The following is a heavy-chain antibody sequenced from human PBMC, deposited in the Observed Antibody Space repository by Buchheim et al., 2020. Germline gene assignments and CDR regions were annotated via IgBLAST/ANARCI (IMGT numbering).Heavy chain of an antibody. D-gene: IGHD7-27*01. J-gene: IGHJ6*02. CDR3: ARVRIWGTSNYYGMDV. CDR1: GFTFSIFG. CDR2: INPSGTTI. V-gene: IGHV3-48*04. Sequence: EVQLVESGGGLVQPGGSLRLSCAASGFTFSIFGMNWVRQAPGKGLEWVSYINPSGTTISYADSVRGRFTMSRDTAKRSLYLPMDSLRAEDTAVYYCARVRIWGTSNYYGMDVWGQGTT.